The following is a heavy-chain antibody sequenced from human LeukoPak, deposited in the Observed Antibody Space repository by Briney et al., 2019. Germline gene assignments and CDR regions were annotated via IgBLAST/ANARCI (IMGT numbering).Heavy chain of an antibody. CDR1: GYTFTDYY. CDR2: ISPDSGRT. Sequence: ASVKVSCKASGYTFTDYYMHWVRQAPGQGLEWIGWISPDSGRTGFAQKFQGRVTMTRDTSISTAYMELRSLRSDDTAVYYCARGGSYWGDYYYYMDVWGKGTTVTVSS. V-gene: IGHV1-2*02. J-gene: IGHJ6*03. CDR3: ARGGSYWGDYYYYMDV. D-gene: IGHD2-21*01.